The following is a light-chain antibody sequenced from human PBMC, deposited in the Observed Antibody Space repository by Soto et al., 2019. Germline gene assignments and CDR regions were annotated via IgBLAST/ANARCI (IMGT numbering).Light chain of an antibody. CDR1: QAISTW. V-gene: IGKV1D-12*01. CDR2: AAS. J-gene: IGKJ1*01. CDR3: QQPNSFPRT. Sequence: DIQMTQSPSSVSASVGDRVTITCRASQAISTWLAWYQQKPWKAPKLLIYAASNVQTGVPSRFSGSGSGTAFTLTIRSLQPEDFATYYCQQPNSFPRTFGQGTKVEIK.